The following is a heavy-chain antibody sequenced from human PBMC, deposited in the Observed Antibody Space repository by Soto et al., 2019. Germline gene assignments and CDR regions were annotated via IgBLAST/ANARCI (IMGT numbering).Heavy chain of an antibody. V-gene: IGHV4-34*01. J-gene: IGHJ6*02. Sequence: SETLSLTCAVYGGSFSGYYWSWIRQPPGKGLEWIGEINHSGSTNYNPSLKSRVTKSVDTSKNQLSLKLSSATAADTAVYYCARSMYSTSAQLYYGMDVWGQGTTVTVSS. D-gene: IGHD6-6*01. CDR3: ARSMYSTSAQLYYGMDV. CDR2: INHSGST. CDR1: GGSFSGYY.